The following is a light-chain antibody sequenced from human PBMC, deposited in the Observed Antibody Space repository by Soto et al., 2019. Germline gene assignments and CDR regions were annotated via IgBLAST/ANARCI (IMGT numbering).Light chain of an antibody. J-gene: IGKJ3*01. Sequence: EIVLTQSPDTLSLSPGERATLFCRASQTLSINPLAWYQQKPGQAPRLLIYAASTRHTGIPDRFNGSGSGTDFALTINRLEPEDFAVYFCQQYDGAPLTFGPGTKVDSK. CDR1: QTLSINP. CDR3: QQYDGAPLT. CDR2: AAS. V-gene: IGKV3-20*01.